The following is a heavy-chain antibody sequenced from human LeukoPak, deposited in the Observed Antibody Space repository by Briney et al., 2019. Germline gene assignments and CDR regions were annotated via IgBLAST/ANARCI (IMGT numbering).Heavy chain of an antibody. Sequence: GKSLRLSCAVSGFTFSSYGMHWVRQAPGKGLEWVAVISYDGSNKYYADSVKGRFTISRDNSKNTLYLQMNSLRAEDTAVYYCAKDHQVWENSGSYEGFDYWGQGTLVTVSS. CDR1: GFTFSSYG. CDR3: AKDHQVWENSGSYEGFDY. J-gene: IGHJ4*02. D-gene: IGHD1-26*01. V-gene: IGHV3-30*18. CDR2: ISYDGSNK.